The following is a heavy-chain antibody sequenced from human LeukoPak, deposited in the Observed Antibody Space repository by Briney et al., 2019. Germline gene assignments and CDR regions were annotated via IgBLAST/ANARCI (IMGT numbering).Heavy chain of an antibody. V-gene: IGHV4-31*03. J-gene: IGHJ5*02. Sequence: PSETLSLTCTVSGGSISSGGYYWSWIRQHPGKGLEWIGYIYYSGSAYYNPSLKSRVTISVDTSKNQFSLKLSSVTAADTAVYYCARGVPLRFLGWFRERSWFDPWGQGTLVTVSS. D-gene: IGHD3-3*01. CDR2: IYYSGSA. CDR3: ARGVPLRFLGWFRERSWFDP. CDR1: GGSISSGGYY.